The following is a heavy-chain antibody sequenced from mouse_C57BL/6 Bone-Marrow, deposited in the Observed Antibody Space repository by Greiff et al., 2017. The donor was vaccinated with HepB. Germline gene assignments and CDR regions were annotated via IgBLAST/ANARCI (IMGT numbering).Heavy chain of an antibody. D-gene: IGHD1-1*01. J-gene: IGHJ1*03. CDR1: GYTFTSYW. CDR3: ARHGSSYWYFDV. Sequence: QVQLQQPGAELVRPGSSVKLSCKASGYTFTSYWMDWVKQRPGQGLEWIGNIYPSDSETHYNQKFKDKATLTVDKSSSTAYMQLSSLTSEDSAVYYCARHGSSYWYFDVWGTGTTVTVSS. CDR2: IYPSDSET. V-gene: IGHV1-61*01.